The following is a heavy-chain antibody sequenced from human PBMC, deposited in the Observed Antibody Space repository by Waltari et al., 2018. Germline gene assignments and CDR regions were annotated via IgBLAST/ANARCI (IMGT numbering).Heavy chain of an antibody. Sequence: QVQLVESGGGVVQPGRSLRLSCAASGFTFSSYAMHWVRQAPGKGLEWVAVISYDGSNKYYADSVKGRFTISRDNSKNTLYLQMNSLRAEDTAVYYCARDIDIAARTSARDYWGQGTLVIVSS. CDR3: ARDIDIAARTSARDY. J-gene: IGHJ4*02. CDR2: ISYDGSNK. CDR1: GFTFSSYA. D-gene: IGHD6-6*01. V-gene: IGHV3-30-3*01.